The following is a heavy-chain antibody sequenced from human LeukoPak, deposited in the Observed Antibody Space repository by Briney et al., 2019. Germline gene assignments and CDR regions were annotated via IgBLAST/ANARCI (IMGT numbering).Heavy chain of an antibody. V-gene: IGHV3-48*03. CDR2: IDSRSSFI. D-gene: IGHD3-10*01. CDR1: GFTFSTFE. Sequence: GGSLNLSCTASGFTFSTFEMSWVRKAPGKGLDWISYIDSRSSFIRYADSVKGRFTISRDNAENSLYLQMNSLRAEDTAVYHCVRDPLVPGVFFDFWGHGTLVTVSP. J-gene: IGHJ4*01. CDR3: VRDPLVPGVFFDF.